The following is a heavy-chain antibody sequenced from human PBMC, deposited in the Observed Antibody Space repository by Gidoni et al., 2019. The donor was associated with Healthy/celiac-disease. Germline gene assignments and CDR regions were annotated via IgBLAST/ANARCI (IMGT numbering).Heavy chain of an antibody. V-gene: IGHV3-21*01. CDR3: ASSGWLHYFDY. J-gene: IGHJ4*02. CDR2: ISSSSSYI. D-gene: IGHD6-19*01. Sequence: EVQLVESGGGLVKPGGSLRLSCAASGFTFSSYSMNWVRQAPGKGLEWVSSISSSSSYIYYADSVKGRFTISRDNAKNSLYLQMNSLRAEDTAVYYCASSGWLHYFDYWGQGTLVTVSS. CDR1: GFTFSSYS.